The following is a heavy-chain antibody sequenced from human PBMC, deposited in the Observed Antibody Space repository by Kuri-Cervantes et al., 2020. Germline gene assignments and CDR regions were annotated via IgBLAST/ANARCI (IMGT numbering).Heavy chain of an antibody. V-gene: IGHV3-7*03. CDR3: ARTYCSGGSCYDHFDY. CDR1: GFTFSSYG. Sequence: GESLKISCAASGFTFSSYGMHWVRQAPGKGLEWVANIKQDGSEKYYVDSVKGRFTISRDNAKNSLYLQMNSLRAEDTAVYYCARTYCSGGSCYDHFDYWGQGTLVTVSS. J-gene: IGHJ4*02. D-gene: IGHD2-15*01. CDR2: IKQDGSEK.